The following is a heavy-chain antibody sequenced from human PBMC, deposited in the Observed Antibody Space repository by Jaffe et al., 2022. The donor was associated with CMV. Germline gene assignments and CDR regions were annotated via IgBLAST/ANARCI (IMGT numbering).Heavy chain of an antibody. J-gene: IGHJ2*01. D-gene: IGHD6-6*01. Sequence: EVQLLESGGGLIQPGGSLRLSCAASGFTFNNYAMNWVRQAPGRGLEWVSGISSSGSESFHADSVKGRFTISRDNSENTLHLHMSSVRAEDTAIYYCAKDFLRYSTSAGTGFFDLWGRGTLVTVSS. V-gene: IGHV3-23*01. CDR2: ISSSGSES. CDR1: GFTFNNYA. CDR3: AKDFLRYSTSAGTGFFDL.